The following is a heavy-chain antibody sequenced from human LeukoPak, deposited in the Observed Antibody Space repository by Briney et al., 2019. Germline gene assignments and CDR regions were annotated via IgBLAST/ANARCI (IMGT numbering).Heavy chain of an antibody. CDR3: AREEYYHLNTGSHDAFDL. V-gene: IGHV3-33*01. J-gene: IGHJ3*01. D-gene: IGHD2-2*01. CDR1: GFTFSYHD. Sequence: GTSLKLSCAASGFTFSYHDMHWVRRAPGKGLEWVALIRYDESDLHYADSAKGRFTVSRDNAKNSVYLQVNIPRAEDTAVYYCAREEYYHLNTGSHDAFDLWGQGTMVTVSS. CDR2: IRYDESDL.